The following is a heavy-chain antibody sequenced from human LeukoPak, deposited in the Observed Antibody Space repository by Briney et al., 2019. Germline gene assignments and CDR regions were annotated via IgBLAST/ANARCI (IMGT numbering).Heavy chain of an antibody. CDR1: GYVFTGYF. D-gene: IGHD1-26*01. V-gene: IGHV1-2*06. J-gene: IGHJ3*02. Sequence: GASVKVSCKASGYVFTGYFMHWVRQAPGQGLEWMGRINPDSGGTNYAQKFQGRVTMTRDASISAAYMELSRLRSDDTAVYYCARCKRWGSYKANDAFDIWGQGTMVTVSS. CDR3: ARCKRWGSYKANDAFDI. CDR2: INPDSGGT.